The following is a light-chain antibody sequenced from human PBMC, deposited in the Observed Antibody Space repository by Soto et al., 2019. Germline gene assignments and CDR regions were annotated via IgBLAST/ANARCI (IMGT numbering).Light chain of an antibody. V-gene: IGLV2-14*01. CDR2: EVS. J-gene: IGLJ1*01. CDR3: SSYTSRSTPYV. Sequence: QSALTQPASVSGSPGQSITLSCTGTSSDIGYYNYVSWYQQHPGKAPKLIIYEVSDRPSGVSNRFSGSKSGNTASLTISGLQAEDEADYYCSSYTSRSTPYVFGTGTKLTVL. CDR1: SSDIGYYNY.